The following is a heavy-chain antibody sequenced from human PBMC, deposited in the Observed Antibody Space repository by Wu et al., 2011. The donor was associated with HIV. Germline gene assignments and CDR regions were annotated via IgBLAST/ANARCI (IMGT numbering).Heavy chain of an antibody. D-gene: IGHD1-14*01. V-gene: IGHV1-46*01. CDR3: VRGDRHRTLDS. Sequence: QVQLVQSGAEVKKPGASVKVSCKASGYTFTSYYMHWVRQAPGQGLEWMGRINPSGGSANNAQKFQGRVALTRDTSTSTVYMELSSLTSEDTALYYCVRGDRHRTLDSWGRGTLVSVSS. CDR1: GYTFTSYY. J-gene: IGHJ4*02. CDR2: INPSGGSA.